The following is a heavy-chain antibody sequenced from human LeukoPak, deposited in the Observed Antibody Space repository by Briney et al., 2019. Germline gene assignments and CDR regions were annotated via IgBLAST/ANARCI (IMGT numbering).Heavy chain of an antibody. D-gene: IGHD3-16*01. J-gene: IGHJ4*02. Sequence: PSETLSLTCTVSGYSISSGNYWGWIRQPPGKGPEWIGSIYHSGSTYYNPSLKSRVSISVDTSKNQFSLRRSSVTAADTAVYYCARDGDLYYFDYWGQGTLVTVSS. V-gene: IGHV4-38-2*02. CDR3: ARDGDLYYFDY. CDR2: IYHSGST. CDR1: GYSISSGNY.